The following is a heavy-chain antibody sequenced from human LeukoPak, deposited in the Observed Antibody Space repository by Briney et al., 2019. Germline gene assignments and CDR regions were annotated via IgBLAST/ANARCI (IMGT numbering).Heavy chain of an antibody. D-gene: IGHD6-19*01. V-gene: IGHV3-48*02. J-gene: IGHJ6*02. Sequence: GGSLRLSCAVSGFTFSSYSMNWVRQAPGKGLEWVSYTSTSSSTIYYADSVKGRFTISRDNAKNSLYLQMNSLRDEDTAVYYCARAVAGTFLPKYYYGMDVWGQGTTVTVSS. CDR1: GFTFSSYS. CDR2: TSTSSSTI. CDR3: ARAVAGTFLPKYYYGMDV.